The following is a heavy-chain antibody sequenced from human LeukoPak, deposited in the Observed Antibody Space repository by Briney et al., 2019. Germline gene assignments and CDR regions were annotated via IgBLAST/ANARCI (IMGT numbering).Heavy chain of an antibody. V-gene: IGHV4-39*02. CDR3: ARRCSSTSCYAGAFDI. CDR2: IYYSGST. D-gene: IGHD2-2*01. Sequence: SETLSLTCTVSGGSISSSSYYWGWIRQPPGKGLEWIGSIYYSGSTYYNPSLKSRVTISVDTSKNHFSLKLGSVTAADTAVYYCARRCSSTSCYAGAFDIWGQGTMVTVSS. J-gene: IGHJ3*02. CDR1: GGSISSSSYY.